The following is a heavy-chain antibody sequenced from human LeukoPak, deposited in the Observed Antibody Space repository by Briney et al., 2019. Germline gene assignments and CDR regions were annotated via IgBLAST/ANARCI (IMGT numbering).Heavy chain of an antibody. J-gene: IGHJ4*02. CDR1: GFTFSSYG. V-gene: IGHV3-7*01. D-gene: IGHD5-12*01. Sequence: GRSLRLSCAASGFTFSSYGMHWVRQAPGKGLEWVATISHDESHRHYADSVKGRFTISRDNAKNSLYLQMSSLTADDTAMYYCAKNSGYYRLDSWGQSALVIVSS. CDR3: AKNSGYYRLDS. CDR2: ISHDESHR.